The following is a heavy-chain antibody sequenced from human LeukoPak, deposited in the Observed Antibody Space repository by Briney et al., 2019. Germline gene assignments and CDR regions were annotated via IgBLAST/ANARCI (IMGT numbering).Heavy chain of an antibody. CDR2: ISSSSSSI. V-gene: IGHV3-48*02. J-gene: IGHJ4*02. CDR1: GFTFSTYS. CDR3: VRSLELGS. Sequence: GESLRLSCAASGFTFSTYSMNWVRQAPGKGLEWVSYISSSSSSIYYADSVKGRFTISRDNAKNSLYLQVNSLRDEDTAVYYCVRSLELGSWGQGTLVTVSS.